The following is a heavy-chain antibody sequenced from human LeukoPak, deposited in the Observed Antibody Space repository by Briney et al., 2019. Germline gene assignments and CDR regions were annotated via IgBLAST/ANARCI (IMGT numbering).Heavy chain of an antibody. D-gene: IGHD3-3*01. CDR3: ARDDLDYDFPLL. CDR1: GYTFTGFY. Sequence: ASVKVCCKASGYTFTGFYMHWVRQAPGQGLGWMGWINPNSGGTNYAQKFQGRVTMTRDTSISTAYMELSRLRSDDTAVYYCARDDLDYDFPLLWGQGTLVTVSS. CDR2: INPNSGGT. J-gene: IGHJ4*02. V-gene: IGHV1-2*02.